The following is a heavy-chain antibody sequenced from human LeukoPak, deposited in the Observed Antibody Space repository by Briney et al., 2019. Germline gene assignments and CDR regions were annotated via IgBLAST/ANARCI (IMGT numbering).Heavy chain of an antibody. CDR2: MNPNSGNT. J-gene: IGHJ4*02. CDR1: GYTFTSYD. D-gene: IGHD6-13*01. V-gene: IGHV1-8*01. CDR3: ARGILRQQLVHTY. Sequence: ASVKVSCKASGYTFTSYDINWVRQATGQGLEWMGWMNPNSGNTGYAQKYQGRVTMTRNTSISTAYMELSSLRSEDTAVYYCARGILRQQLVHTYWGQGTLVTVSS.